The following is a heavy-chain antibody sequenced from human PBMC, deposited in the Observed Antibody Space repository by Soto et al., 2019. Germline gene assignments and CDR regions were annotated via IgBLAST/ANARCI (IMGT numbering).Heavy chain of an antibody. D-gene: IGHD4-4*01. V-gene: IGHV4-39*01. CDR3: ARHPSLQPFDY. Sequence: KTSETLSLTCTVSGGSISSSSYYWGWIRQPPGKGLEWIGSIYYSGSTYYNPSLKSRVTISVDTSKNQFSLKLSSVTAADTAVYYCARHPSLQPFDYWGQGTLVTVSS. CDR2: IYYSGST. CDR1: GGSISSSSYY. J-gene: IGHJ4*02.